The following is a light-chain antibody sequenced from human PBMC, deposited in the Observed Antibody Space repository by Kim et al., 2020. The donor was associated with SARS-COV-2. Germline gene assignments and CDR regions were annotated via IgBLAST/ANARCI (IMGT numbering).Light chain of an antibody. Sequence: ASGKLTCTLSRGHSSYANAGHQQQPEKGPRYLMKVNSDGGHNKGDGIPDRFSGSRSGAERYLTISSLQSEDEADYYCPTWYTGVRVFGGGNKVTVL. CDR1: RGHSSYA. V-gene: IGLV4-69*01. CDR2: VNSDGGH. J-gene: IGLJ3*02. CDR3: PTWYTGVRV.